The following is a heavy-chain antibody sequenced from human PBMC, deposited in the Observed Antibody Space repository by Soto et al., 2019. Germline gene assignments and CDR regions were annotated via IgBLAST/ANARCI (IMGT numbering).Heavy chain of an antibody. J-gene: IGHJ4*02. CDR3: ARRGYSSSHSDF. V-gene: IGHV4-39*01. CDR1: GGSISSSNYY. D-gene: IGHD6-6*01. CDR2: IYYSGST. Sequence: SETLSLTCTVSGGSISSSNYYWGWIRQPPGKELEWIGSIYYSGSTYYNPSLKSRVTISVDTSKNQFSLKLSSVTAADTAVFYCARRGYSSSHSDFWGQRTLVTVSS.